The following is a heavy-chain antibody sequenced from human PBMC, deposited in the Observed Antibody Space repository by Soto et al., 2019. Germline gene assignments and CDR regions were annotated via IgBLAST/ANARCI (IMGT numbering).Heavy chain of an antibody. CDR3: SRAPPRNKNCFSPPHYYYYMDV. Sequence: PSQTLSLTCAISGDSVSSNSAAWNWIRQSPSRGLEWLGRTYYRSKWYNDYAVSVKSRITINPDTSKNQFSLQLNSVTPEDTAVYYCSRAPPRNKNCFSPPHYYYYMDVWGKGTTVTVSS. D-gene: IGHD1-1*01. CDR2: TYYRSKWYN. J-gene: IGHJ6*03. CDR1: GDSVSSNSAA. V-gene: IGHV6-1*01.